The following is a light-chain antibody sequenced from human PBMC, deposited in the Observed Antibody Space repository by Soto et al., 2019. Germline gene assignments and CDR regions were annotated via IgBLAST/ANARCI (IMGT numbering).Light chain of an antibody. J-gene: IGKJ1*01. CDR3: QQSYSRPRT. Sequence: DIQMTQSPSSLSASVADRVTITCLASQSIRRSLNWYQQKPGKAPKLLIYAASSLQSGVPSRFSGSGYGTDFTLTITSLQSEDFAIYYCQQSYSRPRTFGQGTKVDI. V-gene: IGKV1-39*01. CDR2: AAS. CDR1: QSIRRS.